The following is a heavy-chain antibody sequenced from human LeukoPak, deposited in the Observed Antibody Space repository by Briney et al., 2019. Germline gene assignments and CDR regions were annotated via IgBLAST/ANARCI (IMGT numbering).Heavy chain of an antibody. Sequence: PSETLSLTCTDSGGSISSSSYYWGWIRQPPGKGLEWIGSIYYSGSTYYNPSLKSRVTISVDTSKNQFSLKLSSVTAADTAVYYCARHAGHYDSSGYAFDAFDIWGQGTMVTVSS. CDR1: GGSISSSSYY. J-gene: IGHJ3*02. V-gene: IGHV4-39*01. CDR3: ARHAGHYDSSGYAFDAFDI. CDR2: IYYSGST. D-gene: IGHD3-22*01.